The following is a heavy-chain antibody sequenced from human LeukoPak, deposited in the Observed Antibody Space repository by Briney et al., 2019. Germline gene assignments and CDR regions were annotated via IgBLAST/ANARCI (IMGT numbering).Heavy chain of an antibody. CDR3: ARSGIAAAASQGWFDP. J-gene: IGHJ5*02. D-gene: IGHD6-13*01. CDR1: GGTFSSYA. Sequence: ASVKVSCKASGGTFSSYAVSWVRQAPGQGLEWMGWISAYNGNTNYAQKLQGRVTMTTDTSTSTAYMELRSLRSDDTAVYYCARSGIAAAASQGWFDPWGQGTLVTVSS. V-gene: IGHV1-18*01. CDR2: ISAYNGNT.